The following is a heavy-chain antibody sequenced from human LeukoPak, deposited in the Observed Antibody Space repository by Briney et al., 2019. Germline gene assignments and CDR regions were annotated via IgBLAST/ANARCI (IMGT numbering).Heavy chain of an antibody. Sequence: GGSLRLSCAVSGFTVSSNYMNWVRQAPGKGLEWVSVIYSGGTTYYPESVKARFTISRDNSKNALYLQMNSLRAEDTAVYYCASQWELRYWGQGTLVTVSS. V-gene: IGHV3-53*01. CDR1: GFTVSSNY. CDR2: IYSGGTT. J-gene: IGHJ4*02. D-gene: IGHD1-26*01. CDR3: ASQWELRY.